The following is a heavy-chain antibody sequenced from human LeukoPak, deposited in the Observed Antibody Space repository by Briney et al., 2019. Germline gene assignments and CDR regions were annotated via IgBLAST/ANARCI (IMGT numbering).Heavy chain of an antibody. J-gene: IGHJ5*02. D-gene: IGHD6-6*01. Sequence: GGSLRLSCATSGFSFGDSTMSWVRQAPGKGLEWVSAISGSGGSTYYADSVKGRFTISRDNSKNTLYLQMNSLRAEDTAVYYCAKQQLVLNWFDPWGQGTLVTVSS. CDR3: AKQQLVLNWFDP. CDR2: ISGSGGST. CDR1: GFSFGDST. V-gene: IGHV3-23*01.